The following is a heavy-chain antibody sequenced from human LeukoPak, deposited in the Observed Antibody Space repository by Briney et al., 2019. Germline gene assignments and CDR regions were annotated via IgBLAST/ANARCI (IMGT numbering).Heavy chain of an antibody. Sequence: PSETLSLTCAVSGGSISSSNWWSWVRQPPGKGLEWIGEIYHSGSTNYNPSLKSRVTISVDTSKNQFSLKLSSVTAADTAVYYCARVFYARSPYDYGDYYFDYWGQGTLVTVSS. CDR2: IYHSGST. CDR3: ARVFYARSPYDYGDYYFDY. V-gene: IGHV4-4*02. J-gene: IGHJ4*02. CDR1: GGSISSSNW. D-gene: IGHD4-17*01.